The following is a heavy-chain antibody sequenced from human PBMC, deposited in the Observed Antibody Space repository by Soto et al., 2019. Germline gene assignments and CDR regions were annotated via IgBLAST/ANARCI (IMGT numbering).Heavy chain of an antibody. D-gene: IGHD3-3*01. CDR3: ARDPQRSDFWSGPSSYYYGMDV. J-gene: IGHJ6*02. V-gene: IGHV1-69*13. Sequence: GASVKVSCKASGGTFSSYAISWVRQAPGQGLEWMGGIIPIFGTANYAQKFQGRVTITADESTSTAYMELSSLRSEDTAVYYCARDPQRSDFWSGPSSYYYGMDVWGQGTTVTVSS. CDR1: GGTFSSYA. CDR2: IIPIFGTA.